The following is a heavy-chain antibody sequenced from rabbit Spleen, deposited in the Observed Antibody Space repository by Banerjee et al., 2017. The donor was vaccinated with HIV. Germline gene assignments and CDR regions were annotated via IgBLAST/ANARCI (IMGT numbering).Heavy chain of an antibody. CDR3: ARSAGTKSSNWLIFTL. Sequence: QEQLVESGGGLVQPGGSLKLSCKASGFDFSKYGVSWVRQAPGKGLEWIGYIEPIFGNTYYANWVNGRFTISSHNAQNTLYLQLSSLTAADTATYFCARSAGTKSSNWLIFTLWGPGTLVTVS. D-gene: IGHD1-1*01. V-gene: IGHV1S47*01. CDR2: IEPIFGNT. J-gene: IGHJ4*01. CDR1: GFDFSKYG.